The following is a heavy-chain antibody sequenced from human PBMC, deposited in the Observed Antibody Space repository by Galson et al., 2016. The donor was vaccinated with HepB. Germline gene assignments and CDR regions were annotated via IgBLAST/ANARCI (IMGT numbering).Heavy chain of an antibody. V-gene: IGHV4-34*01. Sequence: SETLSLTCNVNGGSLSAYYWNWIRQPPGKGLEWIGEIDHTGGTDYTPSLKSRVSISIDTSKNQFSLNPNSVTAADTAVYFCATGYCSGGSCYSGAFHIWGQGTMVTVSA. D-gene: IGHD2-15*01. CDR1: GGSLSAYY. J-gene: IGHJ3*02. CDR3: ATGYCSGGSCYSGAFHI. CDR2: IDHTGGT.